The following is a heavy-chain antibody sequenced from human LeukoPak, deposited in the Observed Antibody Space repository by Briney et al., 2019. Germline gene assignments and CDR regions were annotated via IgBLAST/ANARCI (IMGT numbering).Heavy chain of an antibody. CDR3: AKGGYSYGGGAFDI. CDR2: ISWNSGSI. V-gene: IGHV3-9*01. D-gene: IGHD5-18*01. CDR1: GFTFDDYA. Sequence: PGRSLRLSCAASGFTFDDYAMHWVRQAPGKGLEWVSGISWNSGSIGYADSVKGRFTISRDNAKNSLYLQMNSLRAEDTALYYCAKGGYSYGGGAFDIWGQGTMVTVSS. J-gene: IGHJ3*02.